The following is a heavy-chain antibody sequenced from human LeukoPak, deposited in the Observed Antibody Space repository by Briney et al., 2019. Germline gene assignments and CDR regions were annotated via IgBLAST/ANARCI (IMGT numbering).Heavy chain of an antibody. V-gene: IGHV4-4*07. Sequence: SETLSLTCTVSGGSISSYYWSWIRQPAGKGLEWIGRIYTSGSPNYNPSLKSRVTILRDKSKNQFSLELRSATAADTAMYYCARGHNENNYMSACDIWGQGTMVTVSS. CDR1: GGSISSYY. J-gene: IGHJ3*02. CDR2: IYTSGSP. CDR3: ARGHNENNYMSACDI. D-gene: IGHD1/OR15-1a*01.